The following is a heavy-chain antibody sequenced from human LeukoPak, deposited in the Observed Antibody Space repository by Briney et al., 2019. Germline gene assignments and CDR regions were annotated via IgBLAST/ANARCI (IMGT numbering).Heavy chain of an antibody. CDR2: IYHSGST. J-gene: IGHJ2*01. D-gene: IGHD2-2*02. V-gene: IGHV4-30-2*01. Sequence: SQTLSLTCAVSGGSISSGGYSWSWIRQPPGKGLEWIGYIYHSGSTYYNPSLKSRVTISVDRSKNQFSLKLSSVTAADTAVYYCARLVYCSGVSCYTHWYFDLWGCGTLVTVSS. CDR3: ARLVYCSGVSCYTHWYFDL. CDR1: GGSISSGGYS.